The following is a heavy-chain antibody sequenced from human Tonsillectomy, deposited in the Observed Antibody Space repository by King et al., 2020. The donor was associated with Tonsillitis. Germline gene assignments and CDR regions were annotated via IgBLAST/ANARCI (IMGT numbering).Heavy chain of an antibody. V-gene: IGHV2-26*01. Sequence: TLKESGPVLVKLTETLTLTCTVSGFSLSNTRMGVSWIRQPPGKALEWLAFIFSNDEKSYSTSLKSRLTISKDTSKSQVVLTMTNMDPVDTATYYCARIFAGVDTAFMDVWGQGTTVTVSS. J-gene: IGHJ6*02. CDR1: GFSLSNTRMG. CDR2: IFSNDEK. D-gene: IGHD5-18*01. CDR3: ARIFAGVDTAFMDV.